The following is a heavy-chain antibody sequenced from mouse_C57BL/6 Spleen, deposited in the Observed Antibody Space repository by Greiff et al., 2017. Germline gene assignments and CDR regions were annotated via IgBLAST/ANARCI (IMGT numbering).Heavy chain of an antibody. V-gene: IGHV1-26*01. CDR3: ARRGSHWGFAY. CDR1: GYTFTDYY. CDR2: INPNNGGT. D-gene: IGHD6-2*01. J-gene: IGHJ3*01. Sequence: EVQLQQSGPELVKPGASVKISCKASGYTFTDYYMNWVKQSHGKSLEWIGDINPNNGGTSYNQKFKGKATLTVDKSSSTAYMELRSLTSEDSAVYYCARRGSHWGFAYWGQGTLVTVSA.